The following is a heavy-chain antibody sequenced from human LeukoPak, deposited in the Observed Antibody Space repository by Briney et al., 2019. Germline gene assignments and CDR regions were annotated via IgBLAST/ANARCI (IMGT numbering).Heavy chain of an antibody. J-gene: IGHJ4*02. V-gene: IGHV4-39*07. Sequence: SETLSLTCTVSGGSISSSSYYWSWIRQPPGKGLEWIGEINHSGSTNYNPSLKSRVTISVDTSKNQFSLKLSSVTAADTAVYYCARRGWGRHYYFDYWGQRTLVTVSS. CDR3: ARRGWGRHYYFDY. CDR2: INHSGST. D-gene: IGHD7-27*01. CDR1: GGSISSSSYY.